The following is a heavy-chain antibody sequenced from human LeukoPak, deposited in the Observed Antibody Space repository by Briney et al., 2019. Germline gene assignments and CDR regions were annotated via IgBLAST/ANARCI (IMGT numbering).Heavy chain of an antibody. CDR1: GYSFTNYW. J-gene: IGHJ4*02. V-gene: IGHV5-51*01. CDR2: IYPGDSDT. CDR3: ARRYTSSEIFDY. Sequence: GESLKISCKGSGYSFTNYWIGWVRQMPGKGLEWLGIIYPGDSDTRYNPTFEGQVTISADKSISTAYLQWSSLKASDTAMYYCARRYTSSEIFDYWGQGTLVTVSS. D-gene: IGHD6-19*01.